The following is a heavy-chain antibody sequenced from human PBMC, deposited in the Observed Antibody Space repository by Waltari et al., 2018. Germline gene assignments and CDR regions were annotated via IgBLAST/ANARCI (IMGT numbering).Heavy chain of an antibody. D-gene: IGHD6-13*01. CDR3: ARESAESSSFDY. Sequence: EVQLVESGGGLVKPGGSLRLSCAAYGLTFSSYSMNWVRQAPGKGLEWVSSISSSSSYIYYADSVKGRFTISRDNAKNSLYLQMNSLRAEDTAVYYCARESAESSSFDYWGQGTLVTVSS. V-gene: IGHV3-21*01. CDR1: GLTFSSYS. J-gene: IGHJ4*02. CDR2: ISSSSSYI.